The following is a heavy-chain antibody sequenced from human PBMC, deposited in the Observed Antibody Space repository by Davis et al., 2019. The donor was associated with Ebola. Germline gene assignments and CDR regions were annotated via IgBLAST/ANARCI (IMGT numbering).Heavy chain of an antibody. CDR2: ITWNSGSI. CDR3: TLLQEHL. Sequence: GGSLRLSCAASGFTFDDYAMHWVRQAPGKGLGWVSGITWNSGSIGYADSVKGRFTISRDNAKNSLYLQMNSLHQGPIGLPPGTLLQEHLWG. J-gene: IGHJ6*01. CDR1: GFTFDDYA. V-gene: IGHV3-9*01.